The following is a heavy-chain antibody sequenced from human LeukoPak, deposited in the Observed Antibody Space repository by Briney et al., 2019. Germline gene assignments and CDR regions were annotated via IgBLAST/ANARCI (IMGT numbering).Heavy chain of an antibody. CDR1: GYTFTGYY. D-gene: IGHD6-6*01. V-gene: IGHV1-2*02. Sequence: ASVKVSCKASGYTFTGYYMHWVRQAPGQGREWMGWINPNSGGTNYAQKSQGRVTMTRDTSISTTYMELSRLRSDDTAVDYCARDYSSSPGRVWFDPWGQGTLVTVSS. CDR3: ARDYSSSPGRVWFDP. CDR2: INPNSGGT. J-gene: IGHJ5*02.